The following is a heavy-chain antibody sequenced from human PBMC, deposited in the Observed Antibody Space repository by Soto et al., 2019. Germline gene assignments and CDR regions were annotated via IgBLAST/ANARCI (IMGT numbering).Heavy chain of an antibody. CDR2: IHPNTGGT. V-gene: IGHV1-2*02. D-gene: IGHD6-19*01. J-gene: IGHJ6*02. Sequence: QVQLVQSGAEVRKPGASVKVSCKASGYPYTNSYMHWVRQAPGPGLEWMGWIHPNTGGTNYAQKFQGRVTMTRDTSVSTVYMELNRLTSADTAIYFCASDFRTRGWFRQAGNFAMDVWGQGTTVTVS. CDR1: GYPYTNSY. CDR3: ASDFRTRGWFRQAGNFAMDV.